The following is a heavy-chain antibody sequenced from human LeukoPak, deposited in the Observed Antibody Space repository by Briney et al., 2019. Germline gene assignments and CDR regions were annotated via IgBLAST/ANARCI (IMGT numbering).Heavy chain of an antibody. CDR3: ARNFALDY. Sequence: GGSLRLSCAASGFTFSSYAMRWVRQAPGKGLEWVSVIYSGGSTYYADSVKGRFTISRDNSKNTLFLQMNSLRAEDTAVYYCARNFALDYWGQGTLVTVSS. J-gene: IGHJ4*02. V-gene: IGHV3-53*01. CDR1: GFTFSSYA. CDR2: IYSGGST.